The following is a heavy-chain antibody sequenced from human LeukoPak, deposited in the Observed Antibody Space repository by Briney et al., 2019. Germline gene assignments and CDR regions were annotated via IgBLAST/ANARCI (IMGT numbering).Heavy chain of an antibody. Sequence: SETLSLTCTVSGGSISSYYWSWIRQPAGKGLEWIGRIYTSGSTNYNPSLKSRVTMSVDTSKNQFSLKLSSVTAADTAVYYCARVRRIAAAGSDWFAPWGQGTLVTVSS. CDR1: GGSISSYY. V-gene: IGHV4-4*07. CDR2: IYTSGST. CDR3: ARVRRIAAAGSDWFAP. J-gene: IGHJ5*02. D-gene: IGHD6-13*01.